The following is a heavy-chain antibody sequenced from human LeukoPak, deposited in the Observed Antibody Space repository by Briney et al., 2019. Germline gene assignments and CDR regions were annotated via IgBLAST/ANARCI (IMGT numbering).Heavy chain of an antibody. CDR1: GFTFSDYY. V-gene: IGHV3-11*04. D-gene: IGHD2-15*01. CDR3: ARAKEEAAPGGY. CDR2: ISSSGSTI. J-gene: IGHJ4*02. Sequence: PGGSLRLSCAASGFTFSDYYMSWIRQAPGKGLEWVSYISSSGSTIYYADSVNGRFTISRDNAKNSLYLPMNSLSAEDTAVYYCARAKEEAAPGGYWGQGTLVTVSS.